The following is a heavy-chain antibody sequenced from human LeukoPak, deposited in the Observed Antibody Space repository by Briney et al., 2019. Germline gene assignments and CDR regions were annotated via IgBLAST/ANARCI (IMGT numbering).Heavy chain of an antibody. CDR1: GITFSSYA. CDR3: AKWGGYCSGGSCYLYYYGMDV. J-gene: IGHJ6*02. Sequence: GGSLRLSCAASGITFSSYAMGWVRQAPGKGLEWVSAISGSGGSTYYADSVKGRFTISRDNSRNTLYLQMNSLRAEDTAVYYCAKWGGYCSGGSCYLYYYGMDVWGQGTTVTVSS. CDR2: ISGSGGST. V-gene: IGHV3-23*01. D-gene: IGHD2-15*01.